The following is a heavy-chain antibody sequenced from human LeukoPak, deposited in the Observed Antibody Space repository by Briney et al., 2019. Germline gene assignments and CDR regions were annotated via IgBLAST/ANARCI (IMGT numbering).Heavy chain of an antibody. D-gene: IGHD6-19*01. V-gene: IGHV4-59*08. CDR1: GGSISSYY. CDR3: ARRGGSGRAFDY. J-gene: IGHJ4*02. CDR2: VDYNGST. Sequence: SETLSLTCNVSGGSISSYYWTWIRQPPGKGPEWIGYVDYNGSTNYNPSLKSRATILVETSKNQFSLNLTSVTAADTAMYYCARRGGSGRAFDYWGQGILVTVSS.